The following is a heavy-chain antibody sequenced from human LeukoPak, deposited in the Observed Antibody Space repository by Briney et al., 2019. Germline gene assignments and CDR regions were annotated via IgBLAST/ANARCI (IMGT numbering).Heavy chain of an antibody. Sequence: SETLSLTCTVSGGSISSHYWHWIRQPPGKGLEWIGYIYYSGSTNYNPSLKSRVTISVDTSKNQFSLKLSSVTAADTAVYYCASLLPDTDAFDIWGQGTMVTVSS. CDR2: IYYSGST. CDR1: GGSISSHY. D-gene: IGHD2/OR15-2a*01. CDR3: ASLLPDTDAFDI. J-gene: IGHJ3*02. V-gene: IGHV4-59*11.